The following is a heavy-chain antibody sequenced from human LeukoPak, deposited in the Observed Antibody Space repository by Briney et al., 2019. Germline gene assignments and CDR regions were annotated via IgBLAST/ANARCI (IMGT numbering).Heavy chain of an antibody. CDR3: TTFEAASGTYYNLGY. CDR2: IRSKAHSSST. Sequence: GGSLRLPCAASGFAFSASAMHWVRQASGKGLEWVGRIRSKAHSSSTAYAPSVKGKFAISRDDSKNTAYLQINSLKPEDTAVYYCTTFEAASGTYYNLGYWGQGTLVTVSS. V-gene: IGHV3-73*01. CDR1: GFAFSASA. D-gene: IGHD3-10*01. J-gene: IGHJ4*02.